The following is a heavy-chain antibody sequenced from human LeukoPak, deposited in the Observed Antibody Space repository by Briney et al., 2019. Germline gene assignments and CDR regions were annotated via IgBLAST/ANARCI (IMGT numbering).Heavy chain of an antibody. V-gene: IGHV4-59*01. J-gene: IGHJ4*02. Sequence: SETLSLTCTVSGGSLSTYYWSWLRRPPGKGLEWVGYVYFTGSPKYNPSLKTRVTISQDTSKNQFSLNLRSVTAADTAVYYCASVDYGGNSLDYWGQGTLVTVSS. CDR3: ASVDYGGNSLDY. CDR1: GGSLSTYY. D-gene: IGHD4-23*01. CDR2: VYFTGSP.